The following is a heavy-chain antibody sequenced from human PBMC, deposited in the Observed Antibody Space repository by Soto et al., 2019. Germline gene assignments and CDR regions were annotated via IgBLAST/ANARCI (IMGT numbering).Heavy chain of an antibody. CDR3: AKPYYYDSRAYYYFDY. V-gene: IGHV3-30*18. CDR1: GFSFSSYG. Sequence: HPGGSLRLSCAASGFSFSSYGIHWVRQTPGKGLEWVAVISYDGTDKYYADSVKGRFTISRDNSKNTMYLQMNSLRVEDTAVYYCAKPYYYDSRAYYYFDYWGQGTLVTVSS. J-gene: IGHJ4*02. CDR2: ISYDGTDK. D-gene: IGHD3-22*01.